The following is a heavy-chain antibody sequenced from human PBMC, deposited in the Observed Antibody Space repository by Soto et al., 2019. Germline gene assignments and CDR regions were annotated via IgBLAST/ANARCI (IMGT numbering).Heavy chain of an antibody. V-gene: IGHV3-48*02. D-gene: IGHD6-13*01. J-gene: IGHJ4*02. Sequence: PGGSLRLSCAASGFTFSSYSMNWVRQAPGKGLEWVSYISSSSSTIYYADSVKGRFTISRDNAKNSLYLQMNSLRDEDTAVYYCARVSSSWASVYYFDYWGQGTLVTVSS. CDR3: ARVSSSWASVYYFDY. CDR1: GFTFSSYS. CDR2: ISSSSSTI.